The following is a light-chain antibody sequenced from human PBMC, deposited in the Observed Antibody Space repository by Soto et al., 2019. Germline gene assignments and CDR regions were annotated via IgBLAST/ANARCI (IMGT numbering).Light chain of an antibody. Sequence: DIQMTQSPSTLSASVGDRVTITCRASQSISIWLAWYQQKPGKAPNLLISKASSLKSGVPSRFIGSGSGTEFTLTISSLQPDDFATYYCQQYNNYPWTFGQGTKVEIK. J-gene: IGKJ1*01. V-gene: IGKV1-5*03. CDR1: QSISIW. CDR3: QQYNNYPWT. CDR2: KAS.